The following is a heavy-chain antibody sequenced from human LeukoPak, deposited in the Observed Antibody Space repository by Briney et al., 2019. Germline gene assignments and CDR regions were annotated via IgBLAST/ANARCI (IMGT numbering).Heavy chain of an antibody. D-gene: IGHD2-15*01. CDR2: IYYSGST. CDR1: GGSISSSNW. CDR3: ARKISRGPLDY. Sequence: SETLSLTCNVSGGSISSSNWWGWIRQPPGKGLEWIGYIYYSGSTYYNASLNSRVTMSVDTSKNQFSLKLSSVTAVDTAVYYCARKISRGPLDYWGQGTLVTVSS. J-gene: IGHJ4*02. V-gene: IGHV4-28*01.